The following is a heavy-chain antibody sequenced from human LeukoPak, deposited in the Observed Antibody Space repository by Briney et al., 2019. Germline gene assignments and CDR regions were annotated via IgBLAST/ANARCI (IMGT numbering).Heavy chain of an antibody. CDR3: ARKVYHRFDY. CDR2: ISTSGDST. CDR1: GFTFSSYA. D-gene: IGHD2-2*01. V-gene: IGHV3-23*01. Sequence: PGGSLRLSCVASGFTFSSYAVTWVRQAPGKGLEWVSAISTSGDSTYYADSVRARFTISRDNSKNTLYLQMTSLRAEDTAVYYCARKVYHRFDYWGQGTLVTVSS. J-gene: IGHJ4*02.